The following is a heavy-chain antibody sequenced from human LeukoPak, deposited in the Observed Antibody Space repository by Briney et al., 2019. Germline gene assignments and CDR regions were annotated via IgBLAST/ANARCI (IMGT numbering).Heavy chain of an antibody. CDR3: ARDPVVDAFDI. J-gene: IGHJ3*02. V-gene: IGHV3-23*01. CDR2: ITGSGSST. CDR1: GFTFSSHV. Sequence: GGSLRLSCAASGFTFSSHVMTWVRQAPGEGLECVSGITGSGSSTYYADSVKGRFTISRDNSKNTLYLQMNSLRAEDTAVYYCARDPVVDAFDIWGQGTMVTVSS.